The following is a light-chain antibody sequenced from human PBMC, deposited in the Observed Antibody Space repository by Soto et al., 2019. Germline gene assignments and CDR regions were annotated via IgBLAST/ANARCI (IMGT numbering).Light chain of an antibody. V-gene: IGKV1-5*01. J-gene: IGKJ3*01. CDR1: QNIDSR. Sequence: DIQMAQSPSTLSASVGDRVTITCRASQNIDSRLAWYQQKPGKAPKLLVYDASTLERGVTSTFSDSGSGTDFTLTISSLQPEDFATYYCQQYNSFSLFTFGPGTKVETK. CDR3: QQYNSFSLFT. CDR2: DAS.